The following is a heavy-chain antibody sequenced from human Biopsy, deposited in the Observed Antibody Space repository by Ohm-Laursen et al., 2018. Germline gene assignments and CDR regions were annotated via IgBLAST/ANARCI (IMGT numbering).Heavy chain of an antibody. CDR2: IIAVSGLV. D-gene: IGHD3-3*01. Sequence: ASVKVSCKASGGTFSNYAISWVRQAPGEGLEWMGGIIAVSGLVNYAPKFQGRVSITADKSTTTAYMELSNLKSEDTVVYYCATPFQYYDSWGGYPPFDHWGQGTLVTVSS. CDR3: ATPFQYYDSWGGYPPFDH. J-gene: IGHJ4*02. CDR1: GGTFSNYA. V-gene: IGHV1-69*10.